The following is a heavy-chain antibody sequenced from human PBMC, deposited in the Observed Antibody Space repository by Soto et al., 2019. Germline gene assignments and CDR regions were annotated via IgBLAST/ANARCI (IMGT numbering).Heavy chain of an antibody. Sequence: QVQLQQWGAGLLKPSETLSLTCAVYGGSFSGYYWSWIRQPPGKGLEWIGEINHSGSTNYNPSLKSRVTISVDTSKNQFSLKLSSVTAADTAVYYCARGAGYGDYGYWGQGTLDTVSS. CDR3: ARGAGYGDYGY. CDR2: INHSGST. CDR1: GGSFSGYY. V-gene: IGHV4-34*01. D-gene: IGHD4-17*01. J-gene: IGHJ4*02.